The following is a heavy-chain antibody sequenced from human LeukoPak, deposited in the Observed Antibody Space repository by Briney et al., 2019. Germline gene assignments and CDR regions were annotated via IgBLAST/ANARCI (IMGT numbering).Heavy chain of an antibody. D-gene: IGHD2-15*01. J-gene: IGHJ4*02. V-gene: IGHV1-2*02. CDR1: GYTFTGYY. CDR2: INPNSGGT. CDR3: ARGRYCSSTRSRYCSGGSFLYFDY. Sequence: ASVKVSCQASGYTFTGYYMHWVRQAPGQGLEWMGWINPNSGGTSYAQKFQGRVTMTRDTSISTAYMELSRLRSDDTAVYYCARGRYCSSTRSRYCSGGSFLYFDYWGQGTLVTVSS.